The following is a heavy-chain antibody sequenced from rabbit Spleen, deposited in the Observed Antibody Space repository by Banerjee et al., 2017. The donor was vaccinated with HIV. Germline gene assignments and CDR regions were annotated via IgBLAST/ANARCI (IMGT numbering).Heavy chain of an antibody. J-gene: IGHJ6*01. V-gene: IGHV1S45*01. D-gene: IGHD7-1*01. CDR3: ARDTGTSFSTYGMDL. CDR1: RFSFSSRYD. CDR2: SYAGSSGST. Sequence: QEQLVESGGGLVKPGASLTLTCTASRFSFSSRYDMCWVRQAPGKGLEWIACSYAGSSGSTYSAIWAKGRFTISKTSSTTVTLQMTSLTAADTATYFCARDTGTSFSTYGMDLWGPGTLVTVS.